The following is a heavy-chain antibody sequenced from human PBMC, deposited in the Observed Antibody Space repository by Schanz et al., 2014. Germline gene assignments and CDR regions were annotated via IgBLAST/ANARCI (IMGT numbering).Heavy chain of an antibody. CDR1: GYNFTTYT. Sequence: QVHLVQSGAEVRKPGASVKVSCKASGYNFTTYTMNWVRQAPGQGLEWMGWIGGSDGNTNFAQKFQGRVTMTTDTSTSTVYMELRSLTSDDSAVYYCARDRDQWDGNYLDYWGQGTLVTVSS. J-gene: IGHJ4*02. CDR3: ARDRDQWDGNYLDY. V-gene: IGHV1-18*01. CDR2: IGGSDGNT. D-gene: IGHD1-26*01.